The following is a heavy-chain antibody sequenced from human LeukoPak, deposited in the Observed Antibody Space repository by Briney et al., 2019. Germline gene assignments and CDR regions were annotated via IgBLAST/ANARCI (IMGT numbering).Heavy chain of an antibody. CDR2: IYHSGYT. CDR1: GYSISSGYY. CDR3: ARVLSGNDAFDI. V-gene: IGHV4-38-2*02. J-gene: IGHJ3*02. Sequence: SETLSLTCTVSGYSISSGYYWGWIRQPPGKGLEWIGSIYHSGYTYYNPSLKSRVTISVDKSKNQFSLKLTSVTAAGTAVFYCARVLSGNDAFDIWGQGTVVTVSS. D-gene: IGHD3-3*01.